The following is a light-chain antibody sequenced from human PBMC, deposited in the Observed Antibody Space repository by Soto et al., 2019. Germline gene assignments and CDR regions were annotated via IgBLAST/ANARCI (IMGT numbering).Light chain of an antibody. J-gene: IGKJ4*01. CDR1: QSLLYIANNKNY. CDR3: QQFYTTPT. V-gene: IGKV4-1*01. CDR2: WAS. Sequence: DIVMTQFPDSLGVSLGERATINCRSSQSLLYIANNKNYLAWYQQKPGQPPKLLISWASARESGVPDRFSGRGFGADFTLTISSLQAEDVGLYYCQQFYTTPTFGGGTKVELK.